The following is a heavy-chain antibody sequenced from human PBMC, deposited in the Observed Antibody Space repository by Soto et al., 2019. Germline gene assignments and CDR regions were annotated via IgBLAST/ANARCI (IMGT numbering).Heavy chain of an antibody. V-gene: IGHV4-61*01. CDR2: IYYSGST. D-gene: IGHD3-3*01. CDR3: ARDTSSGSYYYYYGMDV. CDR1: GGSVSSGSYY. Sequence: QVQLQESGPGLVKPSETLSLTCTVSGGSVSSGSYYWSWIRQPPGKGLEWIGYIYYSGSTNYNPSLKSRVTISVDTSKNQFSLKLSSVTAADTAVYYCARDTSSGSYYYYYGMDVWGQGTTVTVSS. J-gene: IGHJ6*02.